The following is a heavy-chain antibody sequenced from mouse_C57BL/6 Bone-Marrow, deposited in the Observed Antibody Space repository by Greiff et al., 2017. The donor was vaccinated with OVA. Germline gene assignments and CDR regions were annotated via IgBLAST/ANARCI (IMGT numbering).Heavy chain of an antibody. CDR3: ARRSSGYVGYFDY. D-gene: IGHD3-2*02. CDR1: GYTFTSYW. V-gene: IGHV1-69*01. Sequence: QVQLQQPGAELVMPGASVKLSCKASGYTFTSYWMHWVKQRPGQGLEWIGEIDPSDSYPNYNQKFKGKSTLTVEQSSSTAYMQLSSLTSEDSAVYYCARRSSGYVGYFDYWGQGTTLTVSS. CDR2: IDPSDSYP. J-gene: IGHJ2*01.